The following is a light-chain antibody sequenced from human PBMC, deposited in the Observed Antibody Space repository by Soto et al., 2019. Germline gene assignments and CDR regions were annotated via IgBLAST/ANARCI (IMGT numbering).Light chain of an antibody. V-gene: IGKV3-20*01. J-gene: IGKJ5*01. CDR1: QSVSSSY. Sequence: EIVLTQSPGTLSLSPGERATLSCRASQSVSSSYLAWYQQKPGQAPRLLIYGASSRATGIPDRFSGSGSGTDFTLTISRLEPGDFAVYYCQQYGSSPITLGQGTRLEIK. CDR3: QQYGSSPIT. CDR2: GAS.